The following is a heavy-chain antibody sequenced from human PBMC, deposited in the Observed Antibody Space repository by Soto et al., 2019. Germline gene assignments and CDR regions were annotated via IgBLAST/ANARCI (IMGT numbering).Heavy chain of an antibody. V-gene: IGHV3-33*08. D-gene: IGHD3-3*01. CDR3: ARAMTMTLARIFGMDV. Sequence: GGSLRLSCAASGFNFSDYAMHWVRQAPGKGLEWLAYIFYDGSNDNYAESVKGRFTVSRDNSEGMLYLQMNNLRVEDTGVYFCARAMTMTLARIFGMDVWGPGTTVTVSS. CDR1: GFNFSDYA. CDR2: IFYDGSND. J-gene: IGHJ6*02.